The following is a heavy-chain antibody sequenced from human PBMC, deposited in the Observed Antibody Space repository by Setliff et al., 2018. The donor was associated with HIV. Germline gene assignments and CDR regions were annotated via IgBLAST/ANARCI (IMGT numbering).Heavy chain of an antibody. CDR3: AKSLLVAGNDY. V-gene: IGHV3-23*01. D-gene: IGHD2-8*02. CDR2: ISRGGEIM. Sequence: RLSCAASGFTFSSYSMNWVRQAPGKGLEWVSAISRGGEIMFYADSVKGRFTISRDNSKNTLYLQMISLRADDTAVYYCAKSLLVAGNDYWGQGTLVTVSS. J-gene: IGHJ4*02. CDR1: GFTFSSYS.